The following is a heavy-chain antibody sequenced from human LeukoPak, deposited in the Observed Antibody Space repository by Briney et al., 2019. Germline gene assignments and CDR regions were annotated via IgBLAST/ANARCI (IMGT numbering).Heavy chain of an antibody. Sequence: ASVKVSCKASGYTFTSYGISWVRQAPGQGLEWMGWISAYNGNTNYAQKLQGRVTMTTDTSTSTAHMELRSLRSDDTAVYYCARTLVQYYDFWSGYTNWFDPWGQGTLVTVSS. CDR2: ISAYNGNT. CDR1: GYTFTSYG. J-gene: IGHJ5*02. CDR3: ARTLVQYYDFWSGYTNWFDP. D-gene: IGHD3-3*01. V-gene: IGHV1-18*01.